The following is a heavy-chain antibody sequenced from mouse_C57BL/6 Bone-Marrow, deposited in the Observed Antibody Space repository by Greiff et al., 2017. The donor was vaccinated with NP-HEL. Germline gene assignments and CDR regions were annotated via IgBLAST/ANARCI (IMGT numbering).Heavy chain of an antibody. D-gene: IGHD2-3*01. J-gene: IGHJ3*01. CDR1: GFSLTSYG. Sequence: QVQLQQSGPGLVAPSQSLSITCTVSGFSLTSYGVHWVRQPPGKGLEWLVVIWSDGSTTYNSALKSRLSISKDNSKSQVFLKMNSLQTDDTAMYYCARQLYDGYSAWFAYWGQGTLVTVSA. CDR2: IWSDGST. V-gene: IGHV2-6-1*01. CDR3: ARQLYDGYSAWFAY.